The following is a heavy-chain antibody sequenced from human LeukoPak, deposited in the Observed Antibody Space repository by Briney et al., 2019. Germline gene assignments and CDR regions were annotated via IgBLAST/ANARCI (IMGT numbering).Heavy chain of an antibody. CDR2: IYYSGST. Sequence: SETLSFTCTVSGGSISSYYWSWIRQPPGKGLEWIGYIYYSGSTNYNPSLKSRVTISVDTSKNQFSLKLSSVTAADTAVYYCARVALSWFGESNYFDYWGQGTLVTVSS. J-gene: IGHJ4*02. D-gene: IGHD3-10*01. CDR1: GGSISSYY. CDR3: ARVALSWFGESNYFDY. V-gene: IGHV4-59*01.